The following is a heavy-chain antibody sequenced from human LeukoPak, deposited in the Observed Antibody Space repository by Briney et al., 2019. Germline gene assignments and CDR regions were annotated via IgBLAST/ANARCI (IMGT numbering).Heavy chain of an antibody. CDR3: ARGSVVITYMDV. CDR1: GFTFSSYA. V-gene: IGHV3-30*04. CDR2: ISYDGSNK. D-gene: IGHD3-22*01. Sequence: GGPLRLSCAASGFTFSSYAMHWVRQAPGKGLEWVAVISYDGSNKYYADSVKGRFTISRGNSKNTLYLQMNSLRAEDTAVYYCARGSVVITYMDVWGKGTTVTVSS. J-gene: IGHJ6*03.